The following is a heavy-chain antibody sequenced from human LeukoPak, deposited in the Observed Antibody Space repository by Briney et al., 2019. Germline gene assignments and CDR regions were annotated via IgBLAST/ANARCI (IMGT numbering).Heavy chain of an antibody. Sequence: GASVKVSCKASGYILTDYYMHWVRQAPGQGLEWMGWISPNSGDTNYAQKFQGRVTMTRETSISTVYMELRRLRYDDTAAYYCASHLTTTHADAFDIWGQGTMVTVSS. CDR3: ASHLTTTHADAFDI. CDR1: GYILTDYY. D-gene: IGHD4/OR15-4a*01. V-gene: IGHV1-2*02. CDR2: ISPNSGDT. J-gene: IGHJ3*02.